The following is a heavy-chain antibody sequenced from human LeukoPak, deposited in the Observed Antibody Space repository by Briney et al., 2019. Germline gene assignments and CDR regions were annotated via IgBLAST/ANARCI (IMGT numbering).Heavy chain of an antibody. CDR2: ISSSSTI. J-gene: IGHJ4*02. V-gene: IGHV3-48*04. D-gene: IGHD3-22*01. Sequence: PGGSLRPSCAASGFTFSSYSMNWVRQAPGKGLEWVSYISSSSTIYYADSVKGRFTISRDNAKNSLYLQMNSLRAEDTAVYYCARDRGYYDSSLFDYWGQGTLVTVSS. CDR3: ARDRGYYDSSLFDY. CDR1: GFTFSSYS.